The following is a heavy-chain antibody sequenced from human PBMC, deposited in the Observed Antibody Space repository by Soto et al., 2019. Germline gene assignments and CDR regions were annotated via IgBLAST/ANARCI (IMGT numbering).Heavy chain of an antibody. J-gene: IGHJ4*02. CDR2: ISGSGGST. CDR1: GFTFSSYA. Sequence: EVQLLESGGGLVQPGGSLRLSCAASGFTFSSYAMNWVRQGPGKGLEWVSVISGSGGSTYYADSVKGRFTISRDNSKNTLYLQMNGLRAEETAVYYCASRSSGWYFDYWGQGTLVTVSS. CDR3: ASRSSGWYFDY. D-gene: IGHD6-19*01. V-gene: IGHV3-23*01.